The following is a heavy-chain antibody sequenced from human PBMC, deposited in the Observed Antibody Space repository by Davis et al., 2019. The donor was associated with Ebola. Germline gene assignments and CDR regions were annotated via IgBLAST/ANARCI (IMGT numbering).Heavy chain of an antibody. CDR1: GGTFSSYA. V-gene: IGHV1-69*04. D-gene: IGHD6-19*01. CDR2: IIPILGIA. Sequence: AASVKVSCKASGGTFSSYAISWVRQAPGQGLEWMGRIIPILGIANYAQKFQGRVTMTRDTSTSTVYMELSSLRSEDTAVYYCARGDPLYSSGWYSGDYWGQGTLVTVSS. J-gene: IGHJ4*02. CDR3: ARGDPLYSSGWYSGDY.